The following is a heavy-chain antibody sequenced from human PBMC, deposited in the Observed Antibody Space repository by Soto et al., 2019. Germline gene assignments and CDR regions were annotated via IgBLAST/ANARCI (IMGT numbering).Heavy chain of an antibody. J-gene: IGHJ4*02. CDR1: GYTFTSYA. Sequence: DSGKVCCKASGYTFTSYAIHWVRQAPGQRLEWMGWINAGNGNTKYSQKFQGRVIITRDTSAGTAYMELRSLRSEDTAVYYCATPIVAFYWGQGTLVTVSS. CDR2: INAGNGNT. CDR3: ATPIVAFY. D-gene: IGHD5-12*01. V-gene: IGHV1-3*01.